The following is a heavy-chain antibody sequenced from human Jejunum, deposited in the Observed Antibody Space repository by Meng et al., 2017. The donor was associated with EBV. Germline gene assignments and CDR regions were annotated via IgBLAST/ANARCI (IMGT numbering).Heavy chain of an antibody. CDR1: GFTFSRKS. J-gene: IGHJ4*02. D-gene: IGHD2-15*01. CDR3: VRDVLGYSAY. V-gene: IGHV3-30*04. CDR2: ISYDGSYE. Sequence: QVQLVESGGGVVKPGRSLRLSCAASGFTFSRKSMHWVRQAPGKGLEWVAVISYDGSYEHHADSVKGRFTISRDNSKNTLYLQLNSLRAEDTAVYYCVRDVLGYSAYWGQGTLVTVYS.